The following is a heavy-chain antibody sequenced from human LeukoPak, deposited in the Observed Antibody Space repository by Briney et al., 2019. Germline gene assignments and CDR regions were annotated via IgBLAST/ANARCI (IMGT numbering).Heavy chain of an antibody. J-gene: IGHJ6*03. CDR2: ILDSGNST. CDR1: GFTFSSYA. D-gene: IGHD3-16*01. Sequence: PGGSLRLSCAASGFTFSSYAMSWVRQAPGKGLEWVSGILDSGNSTYYANSVKGRFTISRDNSNNTLYLQMNSLRAEDTAVYYCAKLGGHPLHNYYVGVWGKGTTVAVSS. V-gene: IGHV3-23*01. CDR3: AKLGGHPLHNYYVGV.